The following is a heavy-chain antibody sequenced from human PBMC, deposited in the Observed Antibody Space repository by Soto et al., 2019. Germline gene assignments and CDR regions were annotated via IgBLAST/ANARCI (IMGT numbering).Heavy chain of an antibody. D-gene: IGHD2-2*01. J-gene: IGHJ4*02. CDR2: ISSSGGTT. V-gene: IGHV3-23*01. CDR3: AKPGGYCSSTSCPPWY. Sequence: EVQLLESGGGLVRPGGSLRLSCAASGFNFSPYDMTWVRQAPGKGLEWVSTISSSGGTTYYADSVKGRFTISRDNSKNTLYLQLNSLRAEDTAVYYCAKPGGYCSSTSCPPWYWGQGTLVTVSS. CDR1: GFNFSPYD.